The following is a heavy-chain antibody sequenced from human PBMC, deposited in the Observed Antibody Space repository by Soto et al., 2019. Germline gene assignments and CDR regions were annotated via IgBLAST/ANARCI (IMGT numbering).Heavy chain of an antibody. D-gene: IGHD3-16*01. CDR2: SRNKANSNTT. V-gene: IGHV3-72*01. CDR3: ARRGGRYVDH. Sequence: EVQLVESGGGLVQPGGSLRLSCAASGFIFSDHYMDWVRQAPGKGLEWVGHSRNKANSNTTEYAASVKGRFTISRDDSQNSVYLQMNSRRSEDTAVYFCARRGGRYVDHWGQGTLVTVSS. J-gene: IGHJ4*02. CDR1: GFIFSDHY.